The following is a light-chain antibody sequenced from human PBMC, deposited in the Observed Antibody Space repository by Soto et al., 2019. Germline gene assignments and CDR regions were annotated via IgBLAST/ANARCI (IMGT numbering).Light chain of an antibody. CDR1: QSISNY. Sequence: DIQMTQSPSSLSASVGDRATITCRASQSISNYLNWYQQKPGQAPKPLIYAASSLQSGVPARFSAIGSGKDFTLIISSLQPDDSATYYCQQSYRTPTFGQGTRLEIK. CDR3: QQSYRTPT. CDR2: AAS. V-gene: IGKV1-39*01. J-gene: IGKJ5*01.